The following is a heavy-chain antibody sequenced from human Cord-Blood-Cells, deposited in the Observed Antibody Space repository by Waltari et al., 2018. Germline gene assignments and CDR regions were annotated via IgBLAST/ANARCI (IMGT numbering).Heavy chain of an antibody. CDR2: MNTNSVNT. CDR1: GYTFNRYD. J-gene: IGHJ4*02. V-gene: IGHV1-8*01. Sequence: QVQLVQSGAEVKKPGASVKVSCKASGYTFNRYDINWVRQDTGQGLEWVGWMNTNSVNTGYAQKFQGSVTMTMNTSRSTAYMELSSLRSEDTAVYYCARGHSSSWYFDYWGQETLVTVSS. CDR3: ARGHSSSWYFDY. D-gene: IGHD6-13*01.